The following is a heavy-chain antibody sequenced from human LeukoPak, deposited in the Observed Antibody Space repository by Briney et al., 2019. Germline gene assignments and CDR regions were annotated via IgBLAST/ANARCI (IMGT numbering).Heavy chain of an antibody. V-gene: IGHV4-39*01. CDR2: ISSSGNT. CDR1: GGSTSSGNYY. J-gene: IGHJ4*02. Sequence: SETLSLTCTVSGGSTSSGNYYWGWIRQPPGKGLEWIGGISSSGNTYYNPSLKSRITISIDTSKNHFSLKLSSVSAADTAVYYCARHYGPWGQGTLVTVSS. CDR3: ARHYGP. D-gene: IGHD3-10*01.